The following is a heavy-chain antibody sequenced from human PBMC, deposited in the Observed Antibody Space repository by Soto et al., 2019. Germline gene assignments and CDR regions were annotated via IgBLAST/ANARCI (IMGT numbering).Heavy chain of an antibody. J-gene: IGHJ6*02. V-gene: IGHV1-2*02. CDR2: INPNSGGT. CDR3: ARVLSYYYGMDV. Sequence: AASVKVSCKASGYTFTGYYMHWVRQAPGQGLEWMGWINPNSGGTNYAQKFQGRVTMTRDTSISTAYMELSRLRSDDTAVYYCARVLSYYYGMDVWGQGTTVTVSS. CDR1: GYTFTGYY.